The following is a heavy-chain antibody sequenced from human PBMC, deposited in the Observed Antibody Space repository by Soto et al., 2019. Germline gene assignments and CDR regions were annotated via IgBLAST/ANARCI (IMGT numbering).Heavy chain of an antibody. V-gene: IGHV1-46*01. D-gene: IGHD2-8*01. CDR3: ARERVVYCTHGVCWSGWFEP. CDR1: GYTLTKFH. J-gene: IGHJ5*02. CDR2: IDPSGGVT. Sequence: PGASVKVSCKTSGYTLTKFHIHWVRQAPGQGLEWRGMIDPSGGVTRDAQRFQGRITMTSDTSTSSVYMELRGLTSEDTAVYYCARERVVYCTHGVCWSGWFEPWGRGTLVTVSS.